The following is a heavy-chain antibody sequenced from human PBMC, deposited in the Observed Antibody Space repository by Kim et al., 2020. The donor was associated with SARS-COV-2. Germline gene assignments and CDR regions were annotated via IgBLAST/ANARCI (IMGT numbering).Heavy chain of an antibody. CDR3: ARGSIGSGYYYYYGMDV. D-gene: IGHD6-25*01. V-gene: IGHV4-34*01. J-gene: IGHJ6*02. CDR1: GGSFSGYY. CDR2: INHSGST. Sequence: SETLSLTFAVYGGSFSGYYWSWIRQPPGKGLEWIGEINHSGSTNYNPSLKSRVTISVDTSKNQFSLKLSSVTAADTAVYYCARGSIGSGYYYYYGMDVWGQGTTVTVSS.